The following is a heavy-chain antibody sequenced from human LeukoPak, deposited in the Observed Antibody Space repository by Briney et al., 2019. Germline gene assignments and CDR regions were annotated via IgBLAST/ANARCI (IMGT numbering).Heavy chain of an antibody. CDR1: GFTFTSYS. CDR2: ISGGGGST. CDR3: AKVGRDNYNYYY. V-gene: IGHV3-23*01. Sequence: GGSLRLSCAASGFTFTSYSMNWVRQAPGKGLEWVSTISGGGGSTYYADSVKGRFTISRDKSKNTLSLQMNSLRAEDTAVYYCAKVGRDNYNYYYWGQGTLVTVSS. D-gene: IGHD5-24*01. J-gene: IGHJ4*02.